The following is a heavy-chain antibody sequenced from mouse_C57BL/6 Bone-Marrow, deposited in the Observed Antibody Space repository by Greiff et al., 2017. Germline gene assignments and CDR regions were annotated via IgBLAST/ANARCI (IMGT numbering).Heavy chain of an antibody. J-gene: IGHJ2*01. CDR2: IDPETGGT. CDR1: GYTFTDYE. V-gene: IGHV1-15*01. Sequence: QVQLKESGAELVRPGASVTLSCKASGYTFTDYEMHWVKQTPVHGLEWIGAIDPETGGTAYNQKFKGKAILTADKSSSTAYMELRSLTSEDSAVYYCTANDYWGQGTTLTVSS. CDR3: TANDY.